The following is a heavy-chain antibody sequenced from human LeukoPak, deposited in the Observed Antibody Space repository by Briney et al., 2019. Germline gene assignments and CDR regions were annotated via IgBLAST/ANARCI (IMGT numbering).Heavy chain of an antibody. J-gene: IGHJ4*02. Sequence: PSETLSLTCAVYGGSFSGYCWSWIRQPPGKGLEWIGEINHSGSTNYNPSLKSRVTISVDTSKNQFSLKLSSVTAADTAVYFCARETMGHYGSGSYINYWGLGTLVTVSS. CDR1: GGSFSGYC. CDR2: INHSGST. CDR3: ARETMGHYGSGSYINY. V-gene: IGHV4-34*01. D-gene: IGHD3-10*01.